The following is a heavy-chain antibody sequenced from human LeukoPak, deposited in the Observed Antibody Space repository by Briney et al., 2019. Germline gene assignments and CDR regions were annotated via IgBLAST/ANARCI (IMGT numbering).Heavy chain of an antibody. CDR1: GFTVSSNY. CDR2: IYSGGRT. D-gene: IGHD3-10*01. Sequence: GGSLRLSCAASGFTVSSNYMSWVRQAPGKGLEWVSVIYSGGRTYYADSVKGRFTISRDNSKNTLYLQMNSLRAEDTAVYYCARVYYGSGSLYYYYYYMDVWGKGTTVTISS. V-gene: IGHV3-53*01. J-gene: IGHJ6*03. CDR3: ARVYYGSGSLYYYYYYMDV.